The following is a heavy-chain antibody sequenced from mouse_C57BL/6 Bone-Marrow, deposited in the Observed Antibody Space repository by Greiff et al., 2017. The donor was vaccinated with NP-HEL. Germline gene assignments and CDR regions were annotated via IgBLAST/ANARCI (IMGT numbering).Heavy chain of an antibody. V-gene: IGHV1-7*01. CDR1: GYTFTSYW. Sequence: QVQLQQSGAELAKPGASVKLSCKASGYTFTSYWMHWVKQRPGQGLEWIGYINPSSGYTNYNQKFKGKSTLTVDKSSSTAYMQLSSLTSEDSAVYYCARGNFTTVVATADFDYWGQGTTLTVSS. CDR3: ARGNFTTVVATADFDY. D-gene: IGHD1-1*01. CDR2: INPSSGYT. J-gene: IGHJ2*01.